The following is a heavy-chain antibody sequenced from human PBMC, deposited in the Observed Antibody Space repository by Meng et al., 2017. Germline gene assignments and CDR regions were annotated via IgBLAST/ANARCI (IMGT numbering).Heavy chain of an antibody. V-gene: IGHV4-31*03. D-gene: IGHD3-22*01. CDR2: IYYSGST. J-gene: IGHJ4*02. Sequence: LRLSCTVSGGSISSGGYYWSWIRQHPGKGLEWIGYIYYSGSTYYNPSLKSRVTISVDTSKNQFSLKLSSVTAADTAVYYCARVPYYYDSSGLFGYWGQGTLVTVSS. CDR1: GGSISSGGYY. CDR3: ARVPYYYDSSGLFGY.